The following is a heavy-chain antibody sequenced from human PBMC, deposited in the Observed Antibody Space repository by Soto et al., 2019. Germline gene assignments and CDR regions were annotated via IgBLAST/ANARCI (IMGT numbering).Heavy chain of an antibody. CDR3: ARGAWIQLWFEVDYYHGMDV. Sequence: SETLSLTCTVSGGSISSYYWSWIRQPPGKGLEWIGYIYYSGSTNYNPSLKSRVTISVDTSKNQFSLKLSSVTAADTAVYYCARGAWIQLWFEVDYYHGMDVWGQGTTVTVSS. V-gene: IGHV4-59*01. CDR1: GGSISSYY. J-gene: IGHJ6*02. D-gene: IGHD5-18*01. CDR2: IYYSGST.